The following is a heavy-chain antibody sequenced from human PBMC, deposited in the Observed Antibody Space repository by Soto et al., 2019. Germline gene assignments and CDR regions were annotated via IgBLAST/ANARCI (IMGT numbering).Heavy chain of an antibody. J-gene: IGHJ4*02. CDR2: ISGSGGST. Sequence: GGSLRLSCAVSGFTVNYNYMSWVRQAPGKGLEWVSAISGSGGSTYYADSVKGRFTISRDNSKNTLYLQMNSLRAEDTAVYYCAKDLDYDFWSGYLSPFDYWGQGTLVTVSS. D-gene: IGHD3-3*01. V-gene: IGHV3-23*01. CDR3: AKDLDYDFWSGYLSPFDY. CDR1: GFTVNYNY.